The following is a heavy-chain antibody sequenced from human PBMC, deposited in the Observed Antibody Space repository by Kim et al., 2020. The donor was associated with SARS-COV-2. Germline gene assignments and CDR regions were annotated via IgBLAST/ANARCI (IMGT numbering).Heavy chain of an antibody. CDR1: GYSFTSYY. J-gene: IGHJ4*02. V-gene: IGHV1-46*03. Sequence: ASVKVSCKASGYSFTSYYMHWVRQAPGQGLEWMAIINPSDGSTNYAQKFQGRVTMTRDTYTSTVYMEVSSLSSEDTAVYYCSRGFHGSVDYWGQGTLVTVS. D-gene: IGHD3-10*01. CDR2: INPSDGST. CDR3: SRGFHGSVDY.